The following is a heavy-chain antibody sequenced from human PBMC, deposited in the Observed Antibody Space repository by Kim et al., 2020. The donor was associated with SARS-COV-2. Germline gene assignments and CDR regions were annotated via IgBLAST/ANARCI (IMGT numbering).Heavy chain of an antibody. J-gene: IGHJ5*02. Sequence: ASVKVSCKVSGYTLTELSMHWVRQAPGKGLEWMGGFDPEDGETIYAQKFQGRVTMTEDTSTDTAYMELSSLRSEDTAVYYCATEAYWNCSSTSCYTMANWFDPWGQGTLVTVSS. V-gene: IGHV1-24*01. CDR1: GYTLTELS. D-gene: IGHD2-2*02. CDR3: ATEAYWNCSSTSCYTMANWFDP. CDR2: FDPEDGET.